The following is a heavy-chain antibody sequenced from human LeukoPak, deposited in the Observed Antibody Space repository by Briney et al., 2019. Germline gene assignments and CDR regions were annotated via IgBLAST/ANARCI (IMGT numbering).Heavy chain of an antibody. V-gene: IGHV3-23*01. D-gene: IGHD3-10*01. CDR2: LSGDSSSI. Sequence: GGSLRLSCAASQFTFNNNAMSWVRQAPGKGLEWVSGLSGDSSSIYYAASVKGRFTISRDNSKNMLYLQMNSLRAEDTAVYYCTRFRGSGSSTMYSFDYWGQGSLVTVAP. CDR3: TRFRGSGSSTMYSFDY. CDR1: QFTFNNNA. J-gene: IGHJ4*02.